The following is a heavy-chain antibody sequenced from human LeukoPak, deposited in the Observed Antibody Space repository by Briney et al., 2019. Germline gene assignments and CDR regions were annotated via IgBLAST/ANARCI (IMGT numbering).Heavy chain of an antibody. CDR3: ARGDIVATED. J-gene: IGHJ4*02. V-gene: IGHV4-34*01. CDR2: INHSGST. Sequence: SETLSLTCAVYGGSFSGYYWSWIRQPPGKGLEWIGEINHSGSTNYNPSLKSRVTISVDTSKNQFSLKLSSVTAADTAVYYCARGDIVATEDWGQGTLVTVSS. D-gene: IGHD5-12*01. CDR1: GGSFSGYY.